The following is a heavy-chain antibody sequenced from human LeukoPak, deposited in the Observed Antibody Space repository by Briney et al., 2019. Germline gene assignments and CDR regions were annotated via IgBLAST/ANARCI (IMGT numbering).Heavy chain of an antibody. CDR3: AKGACSGGSCYVSDY. J-gene: IGHJ4*02. CDR1: GFTFSSYA. CDR2: ISGSGGST. V-gene: IGHV3-23*01. Sequence: GGSLRLSCAASGFTFSSYAMSWVRQAPGKGLEWVSAISGSGGSTYYADSVKGRFTISRDNSKNTLYLQMNSLRGEDTAVYYCAKGACSGGSCYVSDYWGQGTLVTVSS. D-gene: IGHD2-15*01.